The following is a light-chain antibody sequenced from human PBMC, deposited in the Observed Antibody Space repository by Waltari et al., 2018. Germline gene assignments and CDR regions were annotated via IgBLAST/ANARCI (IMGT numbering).Light chain of an antibody. CDR2: DSS. V-gene: IGKV3-15*01. J-gene: IGKJ1*01. CDR3: QQYNNWPPGT. CDR1: QSANSN. Sequence: ETVMTQSPATLSVSPEERVSLSCRASQSANSNLAWYLQKPGQPPRLLIYDSSTRATGVPARFSGIGSGTEFTLTISSLQSDDFAVYYCQQYNNWPPGTFGQGTKVEV.